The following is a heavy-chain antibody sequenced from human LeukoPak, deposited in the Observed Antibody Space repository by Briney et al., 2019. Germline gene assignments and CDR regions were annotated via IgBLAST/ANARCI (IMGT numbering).Heavy chain of an antibody. D-gene: IGHD5-18*01. Sequence: ASVKVSCKASGYTFTSYGISWVRQAPGQGLEWMGWISAYSGNTNYAQKLQGRVTMTTDTSTSTAYMELRSLRSDDTAVYYCAREGRYSYGYNYYYYGMDVWGQGTTVTVSS. J-gene: IGHJ6*02. V-gene: IGHV1-18*01. CDR3: AREGRYSYGYNYYYYGMDV. CDR2: ISAYSGNT. CDR1: GYTFTSYG.